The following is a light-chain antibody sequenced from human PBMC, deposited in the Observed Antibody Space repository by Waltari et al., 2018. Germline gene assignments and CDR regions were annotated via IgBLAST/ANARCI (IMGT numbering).Light chain of an antibody. CDR1: SSDVGGYNY. J-gene: IGLJ2*01. Sequence: QSALTQPASVSGSPGQSITISCTGTSSDVGGYNYVSWYQQHPGKAPKLMIYDVDKRPSGVSDRFSGSKSGNTASLTISGLQAEDEADYYCSSYTSSNTVLFGGGTRLTVL. V-gene: IGLV2-14*03. CDR2: DVD. CDR3: SSYTSSNTVL.